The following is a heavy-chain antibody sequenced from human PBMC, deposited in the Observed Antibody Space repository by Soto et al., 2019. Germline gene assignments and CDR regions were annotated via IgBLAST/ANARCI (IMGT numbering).Heavy chain of an antibody. Sequence: QVQLVQYGAEVKRPAASVKVSCEASGYTFTTYDINWVREASGQGREWMGCVNPSSGNTVYAQKFHGRVTMTRDTSLSTAYMELSSLKSDDTAIYYCARASMYIWNEHWGQGTLVSVSS. CDR3: ARASMYIWNEH. D-gene: IGHD1-20*01. J-gene: IGHJ4*02. V-gene: IGHV1-8*01. CDR1: GYTFTTYD. CDR2: VNPSSGNT.